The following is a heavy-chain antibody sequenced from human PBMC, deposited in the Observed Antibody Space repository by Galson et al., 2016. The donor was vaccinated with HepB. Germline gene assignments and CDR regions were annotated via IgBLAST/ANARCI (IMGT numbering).Heavy chain of an antibody. V-gene: IGHV3-74*01. D-gene: IGHD4-11*01. Sequence: SLRLSCAASGFTFSSYWMHWVRQAPGEGLVWVSHISGDGSSTHYGDSVKGRFTVSRDNSKNTLYLQMNSLRAEDTAVYYCVRDKVTPGTNWFDPWGQGTLLTVSS. CDR3: VRDKVTPGTNWFDP. CDR1: GFTFSSYW. CDR2: ISGDGSST. J-gene: IGHJ5*02.